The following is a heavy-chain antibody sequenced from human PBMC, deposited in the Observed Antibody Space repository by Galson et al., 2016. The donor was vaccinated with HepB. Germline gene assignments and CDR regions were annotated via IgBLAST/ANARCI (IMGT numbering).Heavy chain of an antibody. CDR2: IWYDGSNK. D-gene: IGHD5-18*01. V-gene: IGHV3-33*01. J-gene: IGHJ5*02. Sequence: SLRLSCAASGFTFSSYGMHWVRQAPGKGLEWVAVIWYDGSNKNYADSVKGRFTISRDNSKNTVYLQMNSLRAEDTAVYYFAREVGYSYVVTINWFDPWGQGTLVTVSS. CDR3: AREVGYSYVVTINWFDP. CDR1: GFTFSSYG.